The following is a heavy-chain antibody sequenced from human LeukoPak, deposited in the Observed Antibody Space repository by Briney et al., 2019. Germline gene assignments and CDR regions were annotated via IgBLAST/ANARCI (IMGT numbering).Heavy chain of an antibody. D-gene: IGHD1-1*01. CDR2: IYYSGST. CDR3: GRRGAGTKDY. J-gene: IGHJ4*02. V-gene: IGHV4-39*01. CDR1: GGSISSSSYY. Sequence: PSETLSLTCTVSGGSISSSSYYWGWIRQLPGKGLEWIGSIYYSGSTYYNPSLKSRVTISVDTSKNQFSLKLSSVTAADTAVFYCGRRGAGTKDYGGQGPLVTVSS.